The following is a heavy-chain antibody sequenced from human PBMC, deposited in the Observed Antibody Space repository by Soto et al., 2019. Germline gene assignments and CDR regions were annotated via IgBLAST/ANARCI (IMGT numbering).Heavy chain of an antibody. D-gene: IGHD2-2*01. Sequence: ESLKISCNGSGYSFTNYWINWVRQMPGKGLEWMGRIDPSDSYNNYSPSFRGHVTISADKSFSTAYLQWSSLRASDSAIYYCARRGLTPGSYGLDVWGQGTTVTVSS. CDR2: IDPSDSYN. V-gene: IGHV5-10-1*01. CDR3: ARRGLTPGSYGLDV. CDR1: GYSFTNYW. J-gene: IGHJ6*02.